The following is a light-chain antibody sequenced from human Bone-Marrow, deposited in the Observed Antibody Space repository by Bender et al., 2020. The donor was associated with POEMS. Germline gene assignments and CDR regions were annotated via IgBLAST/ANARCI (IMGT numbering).Light chain of an antibody. V-gene: IGLV1-44*01. CDR3: ASWDDSLNGWV. J-gene: IGLJ3*02. CDR1: SSNFGNNA. Sequence: QSVLTQPPSASGTPGQSVTISCSGTSSNFGNNAANWYQHVPGTAPKLLIYRNNQRPSRVPDPLSAPTSGTSASLSISGLHADNEADYYCASWDDSLNGWVFGGEAKLTVL. CDR2: RNN.